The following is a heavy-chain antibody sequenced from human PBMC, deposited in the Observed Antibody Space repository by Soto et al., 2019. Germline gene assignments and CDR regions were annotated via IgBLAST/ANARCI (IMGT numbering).Heavy chain of an antibody. D-gene: IGHD2-2*01. CDR1: GFTFSDYY. Sequence: QVQLVESGGGLVKPGGSLRLSCAASGFTFSDYYMSWFRQAPGKGLEWVSHISTSGSAISYADSVKGRFTISRDNAEKSVSLQMNSLRVEDTAVYYCARDRPAALYYYYYYYMDVWGKGTTVTVSS. J-gene: IGHJ6*03. CDR2: ISTSGSAI. CDR3: ARDRPAALYYYYYYYMDV. V-gene: IGHV3-11*01.